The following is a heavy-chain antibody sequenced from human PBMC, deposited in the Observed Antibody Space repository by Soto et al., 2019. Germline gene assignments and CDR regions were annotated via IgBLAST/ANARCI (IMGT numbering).Heavy chain of an antibody. V-gene: IGHV4-31*03. J-gene: IGHJ4*02. CDR1: GGSIYTCGFY. CDR3: ATSLVTSRARVDY. D-gene: IGHD1-26*01. CDR2: IYYTGST. Sequence: PSETLSLTCTVSGGSIYTCGFYWSWIRQLLGKGLEWLGYIYYTGSTQYTPSLKSRLSISTDTSDNQFSLRLNSVTAADTAVYYCATSLVTSRARVDYWGQGTPVTVSS.